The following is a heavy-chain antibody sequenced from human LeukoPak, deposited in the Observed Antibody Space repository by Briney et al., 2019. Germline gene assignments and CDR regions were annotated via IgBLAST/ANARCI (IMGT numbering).Heavy chain of an antibody. CDR3: ASFVVVVAATPKKSASWFDP. D-gene: IGHD2-15*01. V-gene: IGHV4-31*03. CDR1: GVSISSGGYY. CDR2: IYYSGST. J-gene: IGHJ5*02. Sequence: SQTLSLTCTVSGVSISSGGYYWSWIRQHPGKGLEWIGYIYYSGSTYYYPSLKSRVTISVDTSKNQFSLKLSSVTAADTAVYYCASFVVVVAATPKKSASWFDPWGQGTLVTVSS.